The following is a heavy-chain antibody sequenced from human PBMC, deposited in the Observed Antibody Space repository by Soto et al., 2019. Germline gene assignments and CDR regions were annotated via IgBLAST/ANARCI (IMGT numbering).Heavy chain of an antibody. Sequence: SETLSLTCAVYGGSFSGYYWSWIRQPPGKGLGWIGEINHSGSTNYNPSLKSRVTISVDTSKNQFSLKLSSVTAADTAVYYCARRKAAAGTFLSFYYYGMDVWGRGTTVTVSS. V-gene: IGHV4-34*01. CDR2: INHSGST. J-gene: IGHJ6*02. D-gene: IGHD6-13*01. CDR1: GGSFSGYY. CDR3: ARRKAAAGTFLSFYYYGMDV.